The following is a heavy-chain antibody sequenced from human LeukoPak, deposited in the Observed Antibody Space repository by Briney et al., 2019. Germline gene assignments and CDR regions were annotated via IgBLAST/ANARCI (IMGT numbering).Heavy chain of an antibody. V-gene: IGHV3-48*03. Sequence: PGGSLRLSCAASGFTFSSYEINWVRQAPGKGLEWVSYIGGSGSTIYYADSVKGRFTISRDNAKNSLYLQMNRLGGEDTGVYYCARGTDAFDIWGQGTMVTVSS. CDR1: GFTFSSYE. J-gene: IGHJ3*02. CDR3: ARGTDAFDI. CDR2: IGGSGSTI.